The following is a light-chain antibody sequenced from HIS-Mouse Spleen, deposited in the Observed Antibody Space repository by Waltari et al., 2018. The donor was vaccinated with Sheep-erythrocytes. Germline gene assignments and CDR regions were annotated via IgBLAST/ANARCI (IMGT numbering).Light chain of an antibody. CDR3: CSYAGSYNHV. V-gene: IGLV2-11*01. CDR2: DVS. CDR1: SSDVGGYNY. J-gene: IGLJ1*01. Sequence: QSALTQPRSVSGSPGQSVTISSTGTSSDVGGYNYVAWYQQHSGKAPQLMIYDVSKRPSGVPDRFSGSKSGNTASLTISGLQAEDEADYYCCSYAGSYNHVFATGTKVTVL.